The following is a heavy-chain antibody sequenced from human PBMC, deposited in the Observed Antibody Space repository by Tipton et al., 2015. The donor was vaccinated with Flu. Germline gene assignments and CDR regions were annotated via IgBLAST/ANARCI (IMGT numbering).Heavy chain of an antibody. V-gene: IGHV3-15*01. CDR1: GFTFSSYA. J-gene: IGHJ4*02. Sequence: SLRLSCAASGFTFSSYAMSWVRQAPGKGLEWVGRIKSKTDGGTTDYAAPVKGRFTISRDDSKNTLYLQMNSLKTEDTAVYYCTTAPLYSSSWYYFDYWGQGTLVTVSS. D-gene: IGHD6-13*01. CDR2: IKSKTDGGTT. CDR3: TTAPLYSSSWYYFDY.